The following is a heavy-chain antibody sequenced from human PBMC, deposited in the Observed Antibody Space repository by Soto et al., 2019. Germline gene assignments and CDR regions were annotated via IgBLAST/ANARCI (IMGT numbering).Heavy chain of an antibody. CDR3: ASPIYCSGGSCYPNYLDY. J-gene: IGHJ4*02. D-gene: IGHD2-15*01. CDR1: GGSISSSSYY. CDR2: IYYSGST. Sequence: QLQLQESGPGLVKPSETLSLTCTVSGGSISSSSYYWGWIRHPPGKGLEWIGSIYYSGSTYYNPSRKIRVTISADTSKTQFALKLSSVTAADTAVYYWASPIYCSGGSCYPNYLDYSGQGTLVTVAS. V-gene: IGHV4-39*01.